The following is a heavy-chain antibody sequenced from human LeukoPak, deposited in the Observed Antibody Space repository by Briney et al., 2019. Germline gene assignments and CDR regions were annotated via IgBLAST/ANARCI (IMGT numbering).Heavy chain of an antibody. Sequence: GGSLRLSCAASGFTFSNAWMSWVRQAPGKGLEWVAFIRYDGSNKYYADSVKGRFTISRDNSKNTLYLQMNSLRAEDTAVYYCAKDDYYGSGSYSLFDYWGQGTLVTVSS. V-gene: IGHV3-30*02. D-gene: IGHD3-10*01. CDR1: GFTFSNAW. CDR2: IRYDGSNK. CDR3: AKDDYYGSGSYSLFDY. J-gene: IGHJ4*02.